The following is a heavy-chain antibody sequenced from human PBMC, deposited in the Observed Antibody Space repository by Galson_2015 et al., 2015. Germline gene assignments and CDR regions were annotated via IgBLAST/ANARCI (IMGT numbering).Heavy chain of an antibody. Sequence: SLRLSCAASGFTFSSYAMHWARQAPGKGLERVAVISYDGSNKFYADSVKGRFTISRDNSKNTLYLQMNSLRPEDTAVYYCARVGGDIAARTWGYFDYWGQGTLVTVSS. V-gene: IGHV3-30-3*01. CDR1: GFTFSSYA. CDR3: ARVGGDIAARTWGYFDY. J-gene: IGHJ4*02. CDR2: ISYDGSNK. D-gene: IGHD6-6*01.